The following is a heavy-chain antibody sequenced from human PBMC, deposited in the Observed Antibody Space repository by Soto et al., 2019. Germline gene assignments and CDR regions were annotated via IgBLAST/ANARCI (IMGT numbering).Heavy chain of an antibody. V-gene: IGHV4-30-2*01. CDR2: IYHSGST. D-gene: IGHD3-22*01. J-gene: IGHJ5*02. CDR3: ARVRTYYYDSSGAENWFDP. CDR1: GGSISSGGYS. Sequence: SLTCAVSGGSISSGGYSWSWIRQPPGKGLEWIGYIYHSGSTYYNPSLKSRVTISVDRSKNQFSLKLSPVTAADTAVYYCARVRTYYYDSSGAENWFDPWGQGTLVTVSS.